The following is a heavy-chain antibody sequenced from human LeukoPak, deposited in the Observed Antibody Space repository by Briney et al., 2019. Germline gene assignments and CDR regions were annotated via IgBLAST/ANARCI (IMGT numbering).Heavy chain of an antibody. CDR3: ARVSDYGDYFDY. Sequence: SETLSLTCTVSGGSISGYYWSWIRQPPGKGLGWIGYIYYSGSTNYNPSLKSRVTISVDTSKNQFSLKLSSVTAADTAVYYCARVSDYGDYFDYWGQGTLVTVSS. D-gene: IGHD4-17*01. CDR2: IYYSGST. V-gene: IGHV4-59*01. CDR1: GGSISGYY. J-gene: IGHJ4*02.